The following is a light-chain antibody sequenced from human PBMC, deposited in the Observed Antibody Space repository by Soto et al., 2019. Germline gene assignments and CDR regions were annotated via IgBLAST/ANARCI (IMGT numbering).Light chain of an antibody. Sequence: DIPLTQSPSFLSASVGDRVTITCRASQGISSYLAWYQQRPGKAPKLLIYAASTLQSGVPSRFSGSGSGTEFTLTISSLQPEDFSTFYCQQPNSYPRTFGQGTKLEIK. CDR3: QQPNSYPRT. CDR2: AAS. CDR1: QGISSY. V-gene: IGKV1-9*01. J-gene: IGKJ2*01.